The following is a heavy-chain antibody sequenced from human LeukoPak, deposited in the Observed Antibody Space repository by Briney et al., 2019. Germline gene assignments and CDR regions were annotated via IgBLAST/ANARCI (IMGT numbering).Heavy chain of an antibody. CDR1: GYTFTSYY. CDR2: LSPYSGNT. J-gene: IGHJ3*02. Sequence: GASVKVSCKASGYTFTSYYMHWVRQAPGQGLEWVGWLSPYSGNTNYAQKVQGRVIMTTDTSTSTAYMELRSLRSDDTAMYFCTRVGGYSPSSTGGNAFDIWGQGTMVTVSS. CDR3: TRVGGYSPSSTGGNAFDI. D-gene: IGHD6-6*01. V-gene: IGHV1-18*04.